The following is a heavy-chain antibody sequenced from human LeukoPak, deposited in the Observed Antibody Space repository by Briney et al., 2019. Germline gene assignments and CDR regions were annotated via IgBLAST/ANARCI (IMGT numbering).Heavy chain of an antibody. J-gene: IGHJ4*02. D-gene: IGHD3-3*01. CDR1: GFTFSSYS. Sequence: GSLDLSCAASGFTFSSYSMSLVRRAPGKGRERCSFISGSSSTIYYADSVKGRFTTSRDNAKISLYLQINSLRDEDTAVYDCARPRSGSYFDYWGQGTLVTVSS. V-gene: IGHV3-48*02. CDR2: ISGSSSTI. CDR3: ARPRSGSYFDY.